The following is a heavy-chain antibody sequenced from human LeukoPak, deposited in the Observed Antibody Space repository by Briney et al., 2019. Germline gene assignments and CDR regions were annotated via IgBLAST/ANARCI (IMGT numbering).Heavy chain of an antibody. CDR3: AREGSGSGVDY. Sequence: PGGSLRLSCAASGFTFSSYSMNWVRQAPGKGLEWVSYISSSSGTIYYADSVKGRFTISRDNAKNSLYLQMNSLRAEDTAVYYCAREGSGSGVDYWGQGTLVTVSS. CDR2: ISSSSGTI. D-gene: IGHD3-10*01. J-gene: IGHJ4*02. CDR1: GFTFSSYS. V-gene: IGHV3-48*01.